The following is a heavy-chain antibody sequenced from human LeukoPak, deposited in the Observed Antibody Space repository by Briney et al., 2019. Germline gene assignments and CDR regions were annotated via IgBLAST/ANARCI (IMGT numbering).Heavy chain of an antibody. CDR2: IRYDGSNK. J-gene: IGHJ4*02. Sequence: GGSLRLSCAASGFTFSSYGMRWVRQAPGKGLEWVAVIRYDGSNKYYADSVKGRFTTSRDNSNHTLYLQMNSPRAEDSAVYYCAKDTSGDLFDYWGQGTLVPVSS. CDR1: GFTFSSYG. CDR3: AKDTSGDLFDY. D-gene: IGHD2-21*02. V-gene: IGHV3-30*02.